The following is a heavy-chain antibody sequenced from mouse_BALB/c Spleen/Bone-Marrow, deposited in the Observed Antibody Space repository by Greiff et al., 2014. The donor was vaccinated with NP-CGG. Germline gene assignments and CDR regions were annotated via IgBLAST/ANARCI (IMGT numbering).Heavy chain of an antibody. CDR2: IRNKANGYTT. Sequence: EVQGVESGGGLVQPGGSLRLSCATSGFTFTDYYMSWVRQPPGKALEWLGFIRNKANGYTTEYSASVKGRFTISRDNSQSILYPQMNTLRAEDSATYYCARDRTTATLYWYFDVWGAGTTVTVSS. D-gene: IGHD1-2*01. CDR3: ARDRTTATLYWYFDV. J-gene: IGHJ1*01. CDR1: GFTFTDYY. V-gene: IGHV7-3*02.